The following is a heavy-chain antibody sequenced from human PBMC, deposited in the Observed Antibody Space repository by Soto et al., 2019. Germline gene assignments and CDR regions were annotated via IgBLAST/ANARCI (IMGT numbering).Heavy chain of an antibody. CDR3: ASRDPGTSVDY. Sequence: SETLSLTCAVSGGSFTSNNWWTWVRQPPGQGLEWIGEIYRTGSTNYNPSLRSRVTISLDKSENQFSLKATSLTAADTAVYYCASRDPGTSVDYWGQGTLVTVSS. V-gene: IGHV4-4*02. D-gene: IGHD1-7*01. CDR2: IYRTGST. CDR1: GGSFTSNNW. J-gene: IGHJ4*02.